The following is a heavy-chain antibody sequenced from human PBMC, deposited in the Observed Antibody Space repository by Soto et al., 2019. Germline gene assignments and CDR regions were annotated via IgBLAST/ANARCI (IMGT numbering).Heavy chain of an antibody. CDR1: GFSLSTSGMC. D-gene: IGHD6-19*01. V-gene: IGHV2-70*01. Sequence: SGPTLVNPTQTLTLTCTFSGFSLSTSGMCVSWIRQPPGKALEWLALIDWDDDKYYSTSLKTRLTISKDTSKNRVVLTMTNMDPVDTATYYCARIRQSSGWYIGLDYWGQGXLVTVYS. CDR3: ARIRQSSGWYIGLDY. CDR2: IDWDDDK. J-gene: IGHJ4*02.